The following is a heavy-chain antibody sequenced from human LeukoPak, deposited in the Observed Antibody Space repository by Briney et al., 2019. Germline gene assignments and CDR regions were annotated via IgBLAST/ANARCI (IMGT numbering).Heavy chain of an antibody. CDR1: GGSISSYY. D-gene: IGHD3-3*01. J-gene: IGHJ5*02. Sequence: SETLSLTCTVSGGSISSYYWSWIRQPPGKGLEWIGYIYYSGSTNYNPSLKSRVTISVDTSKNQFSLRLSSVTAADTAVYYCARGGRFWNNWFDPWGQGTLVTVSS. CDR3: ARGGRFWNNWFDP. CDR2: IYYSGST. V-gene: IGHV4-59*01.